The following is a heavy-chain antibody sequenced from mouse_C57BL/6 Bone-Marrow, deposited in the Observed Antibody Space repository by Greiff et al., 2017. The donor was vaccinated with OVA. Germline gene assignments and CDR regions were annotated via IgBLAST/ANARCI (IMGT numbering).Heavy chain of an antibody. V-gene: IGHV10-1*01. CDR2: IRSKSNNYAT. Sequence: EVQGVESGGGLVQPKGSLKLSCAASGFSFNTYAMNWVRQAPGKGLEWVARIRSKSNNYATYYADPVKDRFTISSDDTESVIDMQMNNMKTEDTDMYYSVRYGIYCGYDGYYAMDDWGKGTSVTVSS. D-gene: IGHD2-2*01. CDR3: VRYGIYCGYDGYYAMDD. J-gene: IGHJ4*01. CDR1: GFSFNTYA.